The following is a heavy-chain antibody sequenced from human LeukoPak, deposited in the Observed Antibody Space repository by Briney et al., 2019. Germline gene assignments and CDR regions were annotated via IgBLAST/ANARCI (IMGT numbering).Heavy chain of an antibody. J-gene: IGHJ2*01. V-gene: IGHV4-59*01. Sequence: SQTLSLTCTVADGSISNYYRSWVRQPPGKGLEWIGYIYYTGTTNYNPSLKSRVTISVDTSKNQFSLKLSSVTAADTAVYYCARDFSTFYWYLDLWGRGTLVTVSS. CDR3: ARDFSTFYWYLDL. CDR2: IYYTGTT. D-gene: IGHD6-13*01. CDR1: DGSISNYY.